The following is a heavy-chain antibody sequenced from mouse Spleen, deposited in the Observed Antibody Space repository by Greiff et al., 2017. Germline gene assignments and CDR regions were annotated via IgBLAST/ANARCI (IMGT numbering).Heavy chain of an antibody. CDR2: INYDGSST. J-gene: IGHJ4*01. V-gene: IGHV5-16*01. CDR3: ARDAPLYAMDY. Sequence: DVKLVESEGGLVQPGSSMKLSCTASGFTFSDYYMAWVRQVPEKGLEWVANINYDGSSTYYLDSLKSRFIISRDNAKNILYLQMSSLKSEDTATYYCARDAPLYAMDYWGQGTSVTVSS. CDR1: GFTFSDYY.